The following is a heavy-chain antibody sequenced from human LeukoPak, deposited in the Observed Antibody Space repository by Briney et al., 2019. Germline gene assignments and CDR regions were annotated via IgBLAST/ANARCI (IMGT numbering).Heavy chain of an antibody. CDR2: INPNTGGT. V-gene: IGHV1-2*02. Sequence: ASVTVSCKASGYTFTGYYMHWVRQGPGQGLEWMGWINPNTGGTNYAQKFQGRVTMTRDTSISTAYMELNSLRSDDTAVYYCSTAFGVVDFDYWGQGTLVTVSS. CDR1: GYTFTGYY. D-gene: IGHD3-3*01. CDR3: STAFGVVDFDY. J-gene: IGHJ4*02.